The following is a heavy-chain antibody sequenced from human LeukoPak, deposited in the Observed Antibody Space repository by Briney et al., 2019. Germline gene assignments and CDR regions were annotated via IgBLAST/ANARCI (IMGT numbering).Heavy chain of an antibody. D-gene: IGHD2-21*02. CDR3: ARLHCGGDCCSWYYYYMDV. CDR2: IYTSGST. V-gene: IGHV4-4*09. J-gene: IGHJ6*03. Sequence: SETLSLTCTASGCSISSYYWSWIRQPPGKGLEWIGYIYTSGSTNYNPSLKSRVTISVDTSKNQFSLKLSSVTAADTAVYYCARLHCGGDCCSWYYYYMDVWGKGTTVTVSS. CDR1: GCSISSYY.